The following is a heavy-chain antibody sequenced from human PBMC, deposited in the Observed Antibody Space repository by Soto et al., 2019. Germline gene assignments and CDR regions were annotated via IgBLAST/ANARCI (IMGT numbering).Heavy chain of an antibody. CDR3: ARETIYYYYGMDV. V-gene: IGHV3-30-3*01. CDR2: ISYDGSNK. J-gene: IGHJ6*02. D-gene: IGHD1-7*01. CDR1: GFTFSSYA. Sequence: PGESLKISCAASGFTFSSYAMHWVRQAPGKGLEWVAVISYDGSNKYYADSVKGRFTISRDNSKNTLYLQMNSLRAEDTAVYYCARETIYYYYGMDVWGQGTTVTVSS.